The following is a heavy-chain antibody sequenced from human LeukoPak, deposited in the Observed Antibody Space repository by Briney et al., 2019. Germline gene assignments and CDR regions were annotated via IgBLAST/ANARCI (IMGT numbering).Heavy chain of an antibody. J-gene: IGHJ4*02. CDR3: ARQVSQPRSAGYFDY. Sequence: SETLSPTCTVSGGSIRSSNYYWGWSRQPPGKGLEWIGTIYYSGTTYYNPSLKSRVTISVDTSRNQFSLNVTSVTAADTAVYYCARQVSQPRSAGYFDYWGRGTLVTASS. CDR2: IYYSGTT. CDR1: GGSIRSSNYY. D-gene: IGHD6-6*01. V-gene: IGHV4-39*01.